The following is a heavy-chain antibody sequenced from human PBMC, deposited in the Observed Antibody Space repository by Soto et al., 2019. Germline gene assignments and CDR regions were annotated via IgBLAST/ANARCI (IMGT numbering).Heavy chain of an antibody. D-gene: IGHD6-19*01. CDR2: ILPILGAA. J-gene: IGHJ4*02. Sequence: QVQLVQSGAEVKKPGSSVKVSCKASGGTFSNYAISWVRQAPGQGLEWMGGILPILGAAKYAQKFQGRVTITADETTSTAYMELRSLEPEDSAVYYCARDHTAVAGYYYFDSWGQGTLVTVSS. CDR3: ARDHTAVAGYYYFDS. CDR1: GGTFSNYA. V-gene: IGHV1-69*01.